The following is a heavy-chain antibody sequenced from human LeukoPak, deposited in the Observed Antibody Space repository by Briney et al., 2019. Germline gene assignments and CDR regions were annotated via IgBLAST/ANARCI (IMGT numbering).Heavy chain of an antibody. Sequence: GGSLRLSCAASGFTFSSHALHWVRQAPGKGLEWVADISSDGSYKYYADSVKGRFTISRDNSKNTLYLQMNSLIPEDTAVYYCARQYISGQWYFDYWGQGTLVTVSS. CDR2: ISSDGSYK. J-gene: IGHJ4*02. V-gene: IGHV3-30*04. D-gene: IGHD5-18*01. CDR1: GFTFSSHA. CDR3: ARQYISGQWYFDY.